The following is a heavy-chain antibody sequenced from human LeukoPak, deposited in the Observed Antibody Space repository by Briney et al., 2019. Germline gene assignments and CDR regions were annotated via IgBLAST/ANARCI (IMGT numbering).Heavy chain of an antibody. Sequence: GGTLRLSCAASGFTFSNYVMSWVRQAPGKGLEWVSAVSGSGGNTNSAGSVKGRFTISRDNSENTLYLQLNSLRAEDTAVYYCAKDRRYYYGSGRPSGAFDIWGQGTMVTVSS. V-gene: IGHV3-23*01. D-gene: IGHD3-10*01. J-gene: IGHJ3*02. CDR2: VSGSGGNT. CDR3: AKDRRYYYGSGRPSGAFDI. CDR1: GFTFSNYV.